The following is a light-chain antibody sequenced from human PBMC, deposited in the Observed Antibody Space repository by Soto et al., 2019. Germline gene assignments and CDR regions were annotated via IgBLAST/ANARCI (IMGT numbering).Light chain of an antibody. CDR2: DVS. J-gene: IGLJ1*01. CDR1: SSDVGGYNY. Sequence: SELPQPASVTGSPGQSITISCTGTSSDVGGYNYVSWYQQHPGKAPKLMLYDVSNRPSGVSNRFSGSKSGNSVSLTISGLQAEDEADYYCSSYASSSTYVFGTGTKVTVL. CDR3: SSYASSSTYV. V-gene: IGLV2-14*03.